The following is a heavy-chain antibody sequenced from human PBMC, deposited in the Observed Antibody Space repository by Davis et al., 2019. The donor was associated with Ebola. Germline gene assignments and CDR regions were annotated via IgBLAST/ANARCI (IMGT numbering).Heavy chain of an antibody. J-gene: IGHJ6*02. CDR1: GGSISSYY. CDR3: ARGCSSTSCYWYYYGMDV. D-gene: IGHD2-2*01. CDR2: IYYSGST. V-gene: IGHV4-59*08. Sequence: GSLRLSCTVSGGSISSYYWSWIRQPPGKGLEWIGYIYYSGSTNYNPSLKSRVTISVDTSKNQFSLKLSSVTAADTAVYYCARGCSSTSCYWYYYGMDVWGQGTTVTVSS.